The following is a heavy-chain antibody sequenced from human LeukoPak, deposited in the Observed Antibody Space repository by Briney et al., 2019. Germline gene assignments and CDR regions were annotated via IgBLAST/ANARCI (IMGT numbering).Heavy chain of an antibody. D-gene: IGHD3-10*01. V-gene: IGHV3-23*01. CDR2: ISGSGGST. J-gene: IGHJ6*02. CDR1: GFTFSSYA. Sequence: GGSLRLSCAASGFTFSSYAMSWVRQAPGKGLERVSAISGSGGSTYYADSVKGRFTISRDNSKNTLYLQMNSLRAEDTAVYYCAKAYYGSGSYYNEYYYYYGMDVWGQGTTVTVSS. CDR3: AKAYYGSGSYYNEYYYYYGMDV.